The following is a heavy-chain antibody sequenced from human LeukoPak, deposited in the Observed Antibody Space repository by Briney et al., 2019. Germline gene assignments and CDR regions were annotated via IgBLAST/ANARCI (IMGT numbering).Heavy chain of an antibody. CDR1: GGSISSSSYN. J-gene: IGHJ5*02. Sequence: SETLSLTCTVSGGSISSSSYNWGWIRQPPGKGLEWIGSIDNSGSTYYNPSLKSRVTISVDTAKDHLSLKLSSVTAADTAVYYCARPPGIAAAWFDHWGQGTLVSVSS. CDR3: ARPPGIAAAWFDH. V-gene: IGHV4-39*02. D-gene: IGHD6-13*01. CDR2: IDNSGST.